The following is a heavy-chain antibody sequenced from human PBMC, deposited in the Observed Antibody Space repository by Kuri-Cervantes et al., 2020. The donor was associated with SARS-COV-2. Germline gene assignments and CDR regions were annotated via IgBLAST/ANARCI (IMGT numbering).Heavy chain of an antibody. Sequence: GESLKISCEVSGSLSRASAIPWVGKGSGKGLEGVGRVRGKANNYATPYAASVKGRFTISRDDSKNMAYLQMNSLKTEDTAVYYCTTLIGYWGQGALVTVSS. CDR3: TTLIGY. V-gene: IGHV3-73*01. CDR1: GSLSRASA. CDR2: VRGKANNYAT. J-gene: IGHJ4*02.